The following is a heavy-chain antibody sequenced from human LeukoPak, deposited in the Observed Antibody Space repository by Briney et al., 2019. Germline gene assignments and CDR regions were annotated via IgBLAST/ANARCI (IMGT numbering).Heavy chain of an antibody. CDR3: ARGLRIVLMVYYSFNWFDP. J-gene: IGHJ5*02. CDR1: GFTYNIYN. Sequence: GGSVRLFCAVCGFTYNIYNMKWVRQARGKGLEGVSSISSSRSYINYADSVKGRFTISRDNAKNSLYLQVNSLRAEDTAVYYCARGLRIVLMVYYSFNWFDPWGEGTLVTVSS. D-gene: IGHD2-8*01. V-gene: IGHV3-21*01. CDR2: ISSSRSYI.